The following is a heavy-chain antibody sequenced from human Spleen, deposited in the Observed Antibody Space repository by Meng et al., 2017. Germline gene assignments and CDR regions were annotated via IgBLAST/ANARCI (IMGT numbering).Heavy chain of an antibody. CDR3: AGGLAAAGDYYYGMDV. Sequence: SETLSLTCTVSGYSISSGYYWGWIRQPPGKGLEWIGSIYRSGNTYYNPSLNSRVTISVDTSKNQFPLNVNSVTAADTAVYPCAGGLAAAGDYYYGMDVWGQGTMVTVSS. CDR1: GYSISSGYY. D-gene: IGHD6-13*01. CDR2: IYRSGNT. J-gene: IGHJ6*02. V-gene: IGHV4-38-2*02.